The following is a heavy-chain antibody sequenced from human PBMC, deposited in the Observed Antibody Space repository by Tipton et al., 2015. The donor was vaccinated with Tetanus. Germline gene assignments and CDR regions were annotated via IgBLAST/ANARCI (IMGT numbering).Heavy chain of an antibody. CDR1: GIIFNDAW. J-gene: IGHJ4*02. Sequence: SLRLSCTVTGIIFNDAWMSWVRQAPGKGPEWISYISTTSNTIYYADSVKGRFTISRDNGKNLLYLQMSRLRREDTAVYYCASSTVTRWGPGTLVTVSS. CDR2: ISTTSNTI. D-gene: IGHD4-17*01. CDR3: ASSTVTR. V-gene: IGHV3-11*04.